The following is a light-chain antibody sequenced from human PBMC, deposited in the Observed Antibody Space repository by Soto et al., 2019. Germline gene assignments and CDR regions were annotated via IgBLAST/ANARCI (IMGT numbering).Light chain of an antibody. CDR3: ASYAGGKNFYV. V-gene: IGLV2-8*01. CDR1: SSDVGGYDY. Sequence: QSVLTQPPSASGTPGQRVTISCTGTSSDVGGYDYVSWYQQHPGEAPKPIIYEVTKRPSGVPHRFSGSKSGNTASLTVSGLQADDEADYHCASYAGGKNFYVFGTGTKVTVL. CDR2: EVT. J-gene: IGLJ1*01.